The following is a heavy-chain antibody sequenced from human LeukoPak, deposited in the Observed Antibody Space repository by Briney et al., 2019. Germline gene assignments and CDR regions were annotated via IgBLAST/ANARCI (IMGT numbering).Heavy chain of an antibody. CDR3: AKGGGYYYGSGSYYNILDYFDY. CDR2: ISYEGSNK. V-gene: IGHV3-30*18. Sequence: PGGSLRLSCAASGFTFSSYGMHWVRQAPGKGLEWVAVISYEGSNKYYGDSVKGRFTISRDDSKNTLYLQMNSLRAEDTAVYYCAKGGGYYYGSGSYYNILDYFDYWGQGTLVTVSS. D-gene: IGHD3-10*01. J-gene: IGHJ4*02. CDR1: GFTFSSYG.